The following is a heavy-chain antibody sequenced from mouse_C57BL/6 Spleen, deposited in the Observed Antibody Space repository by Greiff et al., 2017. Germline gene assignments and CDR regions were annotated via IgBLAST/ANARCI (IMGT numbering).Heavy chain of an antibody. CDR2: IDPENGDT. V-gene: IGHV14-4*01. CDR1: GFNIKDDY. D-gene: IGHD2-5*01. CDR3: TYSNGFSY. J-gene: IGHJ3*01. Sequence: VQLKQSGAELVRPGASVKLSCTASGFNIKDDYMHWVKQRPEQGLEWIGWIDPENGDTEYASKFQGKATITADTSSNTAYLQLSSLTSEDTAVYYCTYSNGFSYWGQGTLVTVSA.